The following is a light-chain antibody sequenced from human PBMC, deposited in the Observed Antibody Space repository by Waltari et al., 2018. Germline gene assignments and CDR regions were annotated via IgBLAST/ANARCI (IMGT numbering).Light chain of an antibody. J-gene: IGKJ1*01. Sequence: EIVLTQSPATLSLSPGERATLSCRASQYVSTYLAWYQQKPGQAPRLLIYDASNRATGIPARFSGSGSGTDVTLTISSLEPEDFAVYYCQQRSNWPPWTFGQGTKVEIK. CDR3: QQRSNWPPWT. CDR2: DAS. V-gene: IGKV3-11*01. CDR1: QYVSTY.